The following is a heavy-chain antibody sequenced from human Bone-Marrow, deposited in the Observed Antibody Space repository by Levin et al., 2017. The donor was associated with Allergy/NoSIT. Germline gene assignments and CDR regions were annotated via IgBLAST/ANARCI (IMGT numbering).Heavy chain of an antibody. Sequence: QPGGSLRLSCAASGFTFSSYGMHWVRQAPGKGLEWVAVIWYDGSNKYYADSVKGRFTISRDNSKNTLYLQMNSLRAEDTAVYYCARDSRRYCSSTSCYVFDYWGQGTLVTVSS. D-gene: IGHD2-2*01. CDR3: ARDSRRYCSSTSCYVFDY. CDR2: IWYDGSNK. V-gene: IGHV3-33*01. J-gene: IGHJ4*02. CDR1: GFTFSSYG.